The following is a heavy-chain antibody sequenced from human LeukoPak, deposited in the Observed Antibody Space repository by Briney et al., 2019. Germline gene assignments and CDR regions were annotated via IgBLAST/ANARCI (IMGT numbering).Heavy chain of an antibody. J-gene: IGHJ4*02. CDR1: GGSISSGSYY. CDR3: ARLLDY. CDR2: IYTSGST. Sequence: PSETLSLTCTVSGGSISSGSYYWSWIRQPAGKGLEWIGRIYTSGSTNYNPSLKSRVTISRDTSKNQFSLNLYSVTAADTAVYYCARLLDYWGQGTLVTVSS. V-gene: IGHV4-61*02.